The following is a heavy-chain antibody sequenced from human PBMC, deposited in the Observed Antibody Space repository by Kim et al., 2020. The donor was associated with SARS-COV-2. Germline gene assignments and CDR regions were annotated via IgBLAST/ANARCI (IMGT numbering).Heavy chain of an antibody. V-gene: IGHV4-34*01. CDR3: ARGGTNYDFWSGYSNYFDY. D-gene: IGHD3-3*01. J-gene: IGHJ4*02. Sequence: RVTISVDTSKNQFSLKLSSVTAADTAVYYCARGGTNYDFWSGYSNYFDYWGQGTLVTISS.